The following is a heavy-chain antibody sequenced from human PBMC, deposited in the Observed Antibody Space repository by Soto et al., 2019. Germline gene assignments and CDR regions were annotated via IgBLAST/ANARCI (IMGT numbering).Heavy chain of an antibody. J-gene: IGHJ6*02. CDR1: GYSFTSYW. CDR3: ARLTVTTSGYYYYYYGMDV. CDR2: IYPGDSDT. Sequence: GESLKISCNGSGYSFTSYWIGWVRQMPGKGLEWMGIIYPGDSDTRYSPSFQGQVTISADKSISTAYLQWSSLKASDTAMYYCARLTVTTSGYYYYYYGMDVWGQGTTVTVSS. D-gene: IGHD4-4*01. V-gene: IGHV5-51*01.